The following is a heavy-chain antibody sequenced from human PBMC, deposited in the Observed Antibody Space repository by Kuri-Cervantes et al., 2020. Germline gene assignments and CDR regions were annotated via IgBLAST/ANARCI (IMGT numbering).Heavy chain of an antibody. Sequence: ASVKVSCKASGYTFTSYGISWVRQAPGQGLEWMGWMNPNSGNTGYAQKFQGRVIMTRNTSISTAYMELSSLRSEDTAVYYCAREYCSGGSCYYFDYWGQGTLVTVSS. D-gene: IGHD2-15*01. CDR1: GYTFTSYG. CDR3: AREYCSGGSCYYFDY. CDR2: MNPNSGNT. J-gene: IGHJ4*02. V-gene: IGHV1-8*02.